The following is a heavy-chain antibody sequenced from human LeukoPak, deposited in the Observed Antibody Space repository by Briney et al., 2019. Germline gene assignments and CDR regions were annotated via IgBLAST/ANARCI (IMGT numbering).Heavy chain of an antibody. CDR2: ISSSSSYI. CDR1: GFTVSSNY. V-gene: IGHV3-21*01. Sequence: PGGSLRLSCAASGFTVSSNYMSWVRQAPGKGLEWVSSISSSSSYIYYADSVKGRFTISRDNAKNSLYLQMNSLRAEDTAVYYCAREAVVVVAAYDYWGQGTLVTVSS. D-gene: IGHD2-15*01. J-gene: IGHJ4*02. CDR3: AREAVVVVAAYDY.